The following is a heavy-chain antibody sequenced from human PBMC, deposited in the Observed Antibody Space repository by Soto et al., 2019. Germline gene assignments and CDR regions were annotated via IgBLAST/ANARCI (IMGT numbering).Heavy chain of an antibody. V-gene: IGHV1-2*04. CDR3: ARGSVCSGTSCYTDYYYGMDV. Sequence: ASVKVSCKASGYTFTGYYMHWVRQAPGQGLEWMGWINPNSGGTNYAQKFQGWVTMTRDTSISTAYMELSRLRSDDTAVYYCARGSVCSGTSCYTDYYYGMDVWGQGTTVTVSS. CDR2: INPNSGGT. D-gene: IGHD2-2*02. CDR1: GYTFTGYY. J-gene: IGHJ6*02.